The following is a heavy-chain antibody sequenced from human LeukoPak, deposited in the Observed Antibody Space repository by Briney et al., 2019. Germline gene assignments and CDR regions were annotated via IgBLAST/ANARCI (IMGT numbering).Heavy chain of an antibody. CDR3: ARGSSGGSCYRL. Sequence: SETLSLTCAVSGGSFSGYYWSWICQPPGKGLEWIGGINHSGSTNYNPSLKSRVTISVDTSKNQFSLKLSSVTAADTAVYYCARGSSGGSCYRLWGQGTLVTVSS. CDR2: INHSGST. V-gene: IGHV4-34*01. D-gene: IGHD2-15*01. CDR1: GGSFSGYY. J-gene: IGHJ4*02.